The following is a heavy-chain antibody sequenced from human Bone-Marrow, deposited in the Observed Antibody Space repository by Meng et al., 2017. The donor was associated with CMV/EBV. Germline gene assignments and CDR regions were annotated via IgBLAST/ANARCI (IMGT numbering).Heavy chain of an antibody. V-gene: IGHV3-48*03. D-gene: IGHD3-3*01. CDR2: ISTSGSSI. J-gene: IGHJ4*02. CDR3: AREGPQASDFWSNYYKPLDY. CDR1: GFGFSKFE. Sequence: GGSLRLSCAAAGFGFSKFEMNWLRQAPGKGLEWISYISTSGSSIYYADSVEGRFTISRDNAKRSLYLEMTGLRGEDTAIYYCAREGPQASDFWSNYYKPLDYWGQGTLVTVSS.